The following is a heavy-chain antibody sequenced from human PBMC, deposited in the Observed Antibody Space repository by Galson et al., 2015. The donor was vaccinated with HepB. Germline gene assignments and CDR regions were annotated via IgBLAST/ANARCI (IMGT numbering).Heavy chain of an antibody. CDR1: GFTFSNYG. Sequence: SLRLSCAASGFTFSNYGMNWVRQAPGKGLEWVSYISYSSSNIYYADSVKGRFTISRDNAKKSLYLQMSSLRVDDTAFYYCARDGAFELQRFGGDYWGQGTLVTVSS. D-gene: IGHD3-10*01. J-gene: IGHJ4*02. CDR3: ARDGAFELQRFGGDY. CDR2: ISYSSSNI. V-gene: IGHV3-48*03.